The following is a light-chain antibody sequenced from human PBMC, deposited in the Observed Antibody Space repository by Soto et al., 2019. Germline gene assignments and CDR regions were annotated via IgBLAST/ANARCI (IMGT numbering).Light chain of an antibody. V-gene: IGKV1-5*01. CDR2: DAS. CDR3: QQYQSYWT. Sequence: DIQMTQSPSTLSATAGDRVTITCRASQSISAWLAWYQQKPGKVPNLLIYDASSLESGVPSRFSGSGSGTEFTLTITSLQPDDFATYYCQQYQSYWTFGQGTKVDIK. J-gene: IGKJ1*01. CDR1: QSISAW.